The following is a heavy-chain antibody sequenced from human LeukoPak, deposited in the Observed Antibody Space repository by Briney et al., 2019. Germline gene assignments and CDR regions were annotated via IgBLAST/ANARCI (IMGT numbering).Heavy chain of an antibody. CDR3: AKVRVAGHDAFDI. J-gene: IGHJ3*02. CDR2: ISGSGGST. Sequence: GGSLRLSCAASGFTFSSYAMSWVRQAPGKGLEWVSAISGSGGSTYYADSVKGRFTISRDNSKNTLYLQMNSLRAEDTAVYHCAKVRVAGHDAFDIWGQGTMVTVSS. D-gene: IGHD6-19*01. V-gene: IGHV3-23*01. CDR1: GFTFSSYA.